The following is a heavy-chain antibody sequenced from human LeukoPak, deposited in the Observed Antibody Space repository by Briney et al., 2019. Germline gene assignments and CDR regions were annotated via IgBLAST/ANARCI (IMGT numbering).Heavy chain of an antibody. CDR1: GGSISSYY. CDR2: IYYSGST. Sequence: PSETLSLTCTVSGGSISSYYWSWIRQPPGKGLEWIGYIYYSGSTNYNPSLKSRVTISVDTSKNRFSLKLSSVTAADTAVYYCARVGYGDYSNWFDPWGQGTLVTVPS. CDR3: ARVGYGDYSNWFDP. J-gene: IGHJ5*02. D-gene: IGHD4-17*01. V-gene: IGHV4-59*01.